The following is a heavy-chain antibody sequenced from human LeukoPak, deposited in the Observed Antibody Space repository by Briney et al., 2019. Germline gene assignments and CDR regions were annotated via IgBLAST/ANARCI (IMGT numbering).Heavy chain of an antibody. Sequence: ASVKVSCKVSGYTLTELSMHWVRQAPGKGLELMGGFAPEDGETIYAQKFQGRVTMTEDTSTDTAYMELSSLRSEDTAVYYCATDYYDFWSGYLPPFDPWGQGTLVTVSS. D-gene: IGHD3-3*01. CDR1: GYTLTELS. CDR2: FAPEDGET. V-gene: IGHV1-24*01. CDR3: ATDYYDFWSGYLPPFDP. J-gene: IGHJ5*02.